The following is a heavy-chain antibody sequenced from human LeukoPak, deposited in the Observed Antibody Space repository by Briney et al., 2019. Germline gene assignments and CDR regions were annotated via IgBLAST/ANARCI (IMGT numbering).Heavy chain of an antibody. J-gene: IGHJ3*02. D-gene: IGHD3-22*01. CDR1: GGSISSGDYY. Sequence: PSETLPLTCTVSGGSISSGDYYWSWIRQPPGKGLEWIGYIYYSGSTYYNPSLKSRVTISVDTSKNQFSLKLSSVTAADTAVYYCARDIDPYDSSGYLDAFDIWGQGTMVTVSS. CDR3: ARDIDPYDSSGYLDAFDI. V-gene: IGHV4-30-4*01. CDR2: IYYSGST.